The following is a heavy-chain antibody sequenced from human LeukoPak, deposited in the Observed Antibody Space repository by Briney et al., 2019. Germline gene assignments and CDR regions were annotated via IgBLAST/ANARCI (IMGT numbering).Heavy chain of an antibody. J-gene: IGHJ4*02. D-gene: IGHD3-3*01. CDR1: GFSVSTNY. CDR2: ISNHGTT. Sequence: PGGSLRLSCAASGFSVSTNYMIWVRQAPGMGLECVSVISNHGTTYYADSVKGRFSISRDNSKSTVFLQMNSLRAEDTAVYYCARDNTISGHYEVGYWGQGTLVTVSS. V-gene: IGHV3-53*01. CDR3: ARDNTISGHYEVGY.